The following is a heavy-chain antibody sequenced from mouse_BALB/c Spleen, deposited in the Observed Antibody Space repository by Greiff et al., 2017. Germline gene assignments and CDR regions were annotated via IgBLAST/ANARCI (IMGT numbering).Heavy chain of an antibody. D-gene: IGHD2-1*01. CDR2: INPYNDGT. CDR1: GYTFTSYV. CDR3: ARYYGNTWFAY. V-gene: IGHV1-14*01. Sequence: VQLKQSGPELVKPGASVKMSCKASGYTFTSYVMHWVKQKPGQGLEWIGYINPYNDGTKYNEKFKGKATLTSDKSSSTAYMELSSLTSEDSAVYYCARYYGNTWFAYWGQGTLVTVSA. J-gene: IGHJ3*01.